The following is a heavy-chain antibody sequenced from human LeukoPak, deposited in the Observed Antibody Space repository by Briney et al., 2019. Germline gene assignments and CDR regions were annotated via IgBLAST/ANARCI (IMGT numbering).Heavy chain of an antibody. J-gene: IGHJ4*02. CDR3: ASSIKARGYSGGWHGTDY. Sequence: SETLSLTCTVSGGSISSSTYFWGWIRQPPGKGLEWIGGIYYSGSTYYNPSLKSRVTISVDTSKNQFSLKLSSVTAADTAVYYCASSIKARGYSGGWHGTDYWGQGTLVTVSS. CDR1: GGSISSSTYF. V-gene: IGHV4-39*07. CDR2: IYYSGST. D-gene: IGHD6-19*01.